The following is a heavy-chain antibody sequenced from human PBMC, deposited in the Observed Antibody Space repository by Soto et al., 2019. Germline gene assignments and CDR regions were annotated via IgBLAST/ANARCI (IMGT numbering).Heavy chain of an antibody. D-gene: IGHD3-10*01. CDR2: IIPIFGTP. CDR3: ARDRDDYGSGNYYNRIDF. CDR1: GGIFSTYA. V-gene: IGHV1-69*01. Sequence: QVQLVQSGAEVKKPGSSGKVSCKASGGIFSTYAISWLRQAPGQGLEWMGGIIPIFGTPNYAQRFQRRVTITADESTSTAYMELSRLRSEDTAVYYCARDRDDYGSGNYYNRIDFWGQGTLVTVSS. J-gene: IGHJ4*02.